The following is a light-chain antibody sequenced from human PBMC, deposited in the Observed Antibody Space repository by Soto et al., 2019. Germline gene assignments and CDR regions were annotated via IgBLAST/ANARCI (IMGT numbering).Light chain of an antibody. Sequence: QSALTQPPSASGSPGQSVTISCTGTSSDVGNYNYVSWYQQHPGKAPKHVIYEVNKRPSGVTDRFSGSKSGNTASLTVSGLQAEDETDYYCSSVADGNNLVFGGGTELTVL. J-gene: IGLJ2*01. CDR2: EVN. CDR3: SSVADGNNLV. CDR1: SSDVGNYNY. V-gene: IGLV2-8*01.